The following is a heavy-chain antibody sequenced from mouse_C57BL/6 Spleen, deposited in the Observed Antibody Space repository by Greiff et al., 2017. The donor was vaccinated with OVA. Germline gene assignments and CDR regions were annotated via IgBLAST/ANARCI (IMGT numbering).Heavy chain of an antibody. Sequence: QVQLQQSGPGLVQPSQSLSITCTVSGFSLTSYGVHWVRQSPGQGLEWLGVIWSGGSTDYNAAFISRLSISKDNSKSHVFFKMNSLRADDAAIYYCARNDGSSYGVSSYWGQGTLVTVSA. V-gene: IGHV2-2*01. CDR1: GFSLTSYG. CDR2: IWSGGST. D-gene: IGHD1-1*01. CDR3: ARNDGSSYGVSSY. J-gene: IGHJ3*01.